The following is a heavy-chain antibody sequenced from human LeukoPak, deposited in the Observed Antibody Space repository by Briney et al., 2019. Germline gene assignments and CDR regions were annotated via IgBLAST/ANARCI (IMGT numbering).Heavy chain of an antibody. CDR2: ISPYNGNT. J-gene: IGHJ2*01. CDR3: ARVSTNSRVAGYDPQWYFDL. V-gene: IGHV1-18*04. Sequence: ASKKGSFKGSGFTFFNYGFSWGRHGPRQRPEWMGWISPYNGNTNYLQKFQGRVTMTTDTSTNTVYMELRSLRSDDTAVYYCARVSTNSRVAGYDPQWYFDLWGRGTPVTVSP. D-gene: IGHD5-12*01. CDR1: GFTFFNYG.